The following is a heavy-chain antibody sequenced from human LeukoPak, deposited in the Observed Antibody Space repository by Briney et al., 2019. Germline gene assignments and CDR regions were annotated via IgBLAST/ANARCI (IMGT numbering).Heavy chain of an antibody. CDR2: ISYDGSNK. CDR3: AKGPTYQPSNWFGP. Sequence: PGGSLRLSCAASGFTFSSYGMHWVRQAPGKGLEWVVVISYDGSNKYYADSVKGRFTISRDNSKNTLYLQMNSLRAEDTAVYYCAKGPTYQPSNWFGPWGPGTLVTVSS. J-gene: IGHJ5*02. CDR1: GFTFSSYG. V-gene: IGHV3-30*18. D-gene: IGHD2-2*01.